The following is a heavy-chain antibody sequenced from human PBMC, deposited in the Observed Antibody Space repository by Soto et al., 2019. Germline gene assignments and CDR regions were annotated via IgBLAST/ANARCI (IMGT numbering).Heavy chain of an antibody. CDR3: ARHPSHDYIWGSYRSMGAFDI. D-gene: IGHD3-16*02. J-gene: IGHJ3*02. V-gene: IGHV4-39*01. CDR2: IYYSGST. Sequence: SETLSLTCTVSGGSISSSSYYWGWIRQPPGKGLEWIGSIYYSGSTYYNPSLKSRVTISVDTSKNQFSLKLSSVTAAVTAVYYCARHPSHDYIWGSYRSMGAFDIWGQGTMVTVSS. CDR1: GGSISSSSYY.